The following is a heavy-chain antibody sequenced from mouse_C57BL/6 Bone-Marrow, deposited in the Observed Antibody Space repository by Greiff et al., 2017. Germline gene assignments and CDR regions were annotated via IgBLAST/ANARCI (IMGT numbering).Heavy chain of an antibody. D-gene: IGHD1-1*01. CDR2: ISSGGSYT. CDR1: GFTFSSYG. Sequence: VQLQQSGGDLVKPGGSLKLSCAASGFTFSSYGMSWVRQTPDKRLEWVATISSGGSYTYYPDRVKGRFTISSDNAKNTLYLQMSSLKSEDTAMXYCARLITTVVAKGFDYWGQGTTRTVSS. CDR3: ARLITTVVAKGFDY. V-gene: IGHV5-6*01. J-gene: IGHJ2*01.